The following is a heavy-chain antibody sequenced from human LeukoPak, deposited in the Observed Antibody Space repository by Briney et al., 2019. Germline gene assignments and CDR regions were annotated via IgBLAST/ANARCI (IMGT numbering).Heavy chain of an antibody. J-gene: IGHJ4*02. CDR2: IIPILGTA. Sequence: GGSLRLSCAASGGTFSSYAISWVRQAPGQGLEWMGGIIPILGTANYAQKFQGRVTITTDESTSTAYMELSSLRSEDTAVYYCARDLGRYCSGGSCSGGPASPLRYWGQGTLVTVSS. V-gene: IGHV1-69*05. CDR1: GGTFSSYA. CDR3: ARDLGRYCSGGSCSGGPASPLRY. D-gene: IGHD2-15*01.